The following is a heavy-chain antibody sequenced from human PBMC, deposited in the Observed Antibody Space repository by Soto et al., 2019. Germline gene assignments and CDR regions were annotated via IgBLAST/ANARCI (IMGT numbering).Heavy chain of an antibody. CDR1: GYSFTSYW. CDR3: ARFSTSCYACAANFDY. Sequence: EVQLVQSGAEVKKPGESLKISCKGSGYSFTSYWIGWVRQMPGKGLEWMGIIYPGDSDTRYSPSFQGQVTISADKSISTAYLQWSSLKASDTAMYYCARFSTSCYACAANFDYWGQGTLVTVSS. V-gene: IGHV5-51*03. CDR2: IYPGDSDT. D-gene: IGHD2-2*01. J-gene: IGHJ4*02.